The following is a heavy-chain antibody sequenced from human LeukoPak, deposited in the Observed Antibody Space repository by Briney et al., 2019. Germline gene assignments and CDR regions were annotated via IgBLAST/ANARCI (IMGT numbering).Heavy chain of an antibody. CDR3: AKDYTPGIAAAGTGDLNWFDP. D-gene: IGHD6-13*01. CDR2: ISYDGSNK. V-gene: IGHV3-30*18. J-gene: IGHJ5*02. CDR1: GFTFSSYG. Sequence: GGSLRLSCAASGFTFSSYGMRWVRQAPGKGLEWVAVISYDGSNKYYADSVKGRFTISRDNSKNTLYLQMNSLRAEDTAVYYCAKDYTPGIAAAGTGDLNWFDPWGQGTLVTVSS.